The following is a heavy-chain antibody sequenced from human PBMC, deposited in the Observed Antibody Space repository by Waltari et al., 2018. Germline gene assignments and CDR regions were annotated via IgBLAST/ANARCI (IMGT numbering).Heavy chain of an antibody. D-gene: IGHD3-16*01. V-gene: IGHV3-66*01. CDR3: ARVGASAAGPYDY. CDR1: GLPVTINY. CDR2: IDRGAGT. Sequence: EVQLVESGGGLVHLGGSLRLSCAASGLPVTINYMSWVRQAPGKGLEGGSCIDRGAGTKYADSVKGRFTVSRDTSKNTVYLQMNSLRVEDTAVYFCARVGASAAGPYDYWGQGTLVTVSS. J-gene: IGHJ4*02.